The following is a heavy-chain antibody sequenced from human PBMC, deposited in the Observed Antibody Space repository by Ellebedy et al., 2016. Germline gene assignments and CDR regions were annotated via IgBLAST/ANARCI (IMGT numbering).Heavy chain of an antibody. CDR3: TRDPAYSALDI. D-gene: IGHD2-15*01. V-gene: IGHV3-53*01. CDR2: IYSGGST. CDR1: GFTVSSNY. J-gene: IGHJ3*02. Sequence: GESLKISCAASGFTVSSNYMSWVRQAPGKGLEWVSVIYSGGSTYYADSVKGRFTISRDNAKNSLYLQMNSLRAEDTALYYCTRDPAYSALDIWGRGTMVTVSS.